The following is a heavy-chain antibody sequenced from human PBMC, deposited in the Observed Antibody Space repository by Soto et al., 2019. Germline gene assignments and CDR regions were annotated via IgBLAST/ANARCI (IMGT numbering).Heavy chain of an antibody. V-gene: IGHV3-23*01. J-gene: IGHJ6*02. CDR1: GFTFSSYA. Sequence: EVQLLESGGGLVQPGGSLRLSCAASGFTFSSYAMSWVRQAPGKGLEWVTAINGGSTTYYADSVKGRFTISRDNSKNTLYLQMNSLRAEDTAVYYYAKDKDWSGVYGMDVWGQGTTVTVSS. CDR2: INGGSTT. D-gene: IGHD3-3*01. CDR3: AKDKDWSGVYGMDV.